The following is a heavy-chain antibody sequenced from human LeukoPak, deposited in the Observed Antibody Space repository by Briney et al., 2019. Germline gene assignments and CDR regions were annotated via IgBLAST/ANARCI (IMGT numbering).Heavy chain of an antibody. D-gene: IGHD1-26*01. V-gene: IGHV1-69*05. CDR1: GGTFSSYA. Sequence: SVKVSCKASGGTFSSYAISWVRQAPGQGLEWMGGIIPIFGTANYAQKFQGRVTITTDESTSTAYMELSSLRSEDTAVYYCALPPSGGLPGPPPYYLDHWGQGTLVTVSS. CDR3: ALPPSGGLPGPPPYYLDH. CDR2: IIPIFGTA. J-gene: IGHJ4*02.